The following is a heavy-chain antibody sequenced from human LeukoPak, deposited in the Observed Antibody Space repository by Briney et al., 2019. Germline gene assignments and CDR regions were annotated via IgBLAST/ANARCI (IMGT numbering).Heavy chain of an antibody. CDR1: GGTFSSYA. J-gene: IGHJ4*02. D-gene: IGHD5-18*01. Sequence: ASVKVSCKASGGTFSSYAISWVRQAPGQGLEWMGGIIPIFGTANYAQKFQGRVTITADESTSTAYMELSSLRSEDTAVYYCAREPVGYSYAHFDYWGQGTLVTVSS. CDR3: AREPVGYSYAHFDY. CDR2: IIPIFGTA. V-gene: IGHV1-69*13.